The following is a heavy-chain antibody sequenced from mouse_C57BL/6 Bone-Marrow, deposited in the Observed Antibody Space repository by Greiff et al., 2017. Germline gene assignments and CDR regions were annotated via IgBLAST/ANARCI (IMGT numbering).Heavy chain of an antibody. CDR2: INPDSSKI. V-gene: IGHV4-1*01. D-gene: IGHD2-3*01. CDR3: TSDVYNFSY. CDR1: GIDFSSYW. J-gene: IGHJ3*01. Sequence: EVQLVESGGGLVQPGGSLKLSCAASGIDFSSYWMRWVRRAPGKGLEWIGEINPDSSKINNAPTLKDKFIISRDKAKNTRYLQMSKVRSEDTALFYCTSDVYNFSYWGQGTLVTVSA.